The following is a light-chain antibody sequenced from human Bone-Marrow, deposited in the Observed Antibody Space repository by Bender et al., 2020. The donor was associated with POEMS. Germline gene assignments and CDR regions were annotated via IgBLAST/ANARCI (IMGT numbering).Light chain of an antibody. V-gene: IGLV2-8*01. CDR2: GVD. CDR3: CSYAGSSTWV. Sequence: QSALTQPPSASGSLGQSVTISCTGTSSDVAAYNFVSWYQQHPGKAPKLLIHGVDKRPSGVPDRFSGSKSGYTASLTVSGLQAEDEATYYCCSYAGSSTWVFGGGTKLTVL. J-gene: IGLJ3*02. CDR1: SSDVAAYNF.